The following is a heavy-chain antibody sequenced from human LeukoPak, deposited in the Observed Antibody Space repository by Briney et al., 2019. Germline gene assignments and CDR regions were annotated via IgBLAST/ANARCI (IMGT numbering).Heavy chain of an antibody. Sequence: GGSLRLSCAASGFTFSSYGMHWVRQAPGKGLEWVAFIRYDGSNKYYADSVKGRFTISRDNSKNTLYLQMNSLRAEDTAVYYCAKGVGYSYEFDYWGQGTLVTVSS. CDR3: AKGVGYSYEFDY. J-gene: IGHJ4*02. D-gene: IGHD5-18*01. CDR2: IRYDGSNK. V-gene: IGHV3-30*02. CDR1: GFTFSSYG.